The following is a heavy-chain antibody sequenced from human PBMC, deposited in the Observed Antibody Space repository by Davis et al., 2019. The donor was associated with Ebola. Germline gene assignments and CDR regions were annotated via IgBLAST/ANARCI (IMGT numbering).Heavy chain of an antibody. Sequence: GESLKISCRGSGYRFTDHWIGWLRQMPGKGLQWVGIIYPGDSDAIYSPSFQGQVTLSADTSVTTAYLQWSSLKASDTAIYYCARLIARDYFEYWGQGTLVTVSS. CDR2: IYPGDSDA. CDR3: ARLIARDYFEY. CDR1: GYRFTDHW. J-gene: IGHJ4*02. D-gene: IGHD6-13*01. V-gene: IGHV5-51*01.